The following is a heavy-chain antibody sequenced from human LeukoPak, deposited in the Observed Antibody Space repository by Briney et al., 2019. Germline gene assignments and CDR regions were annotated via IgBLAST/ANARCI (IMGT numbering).Heavy chain of an antibody. D-gene: IGHD3-3*01. J-gene: IGHJ6*04. CDR1: GLTFSSYA. V-gene: IGHV3-48*01. CDR2: ISSSSSTI. Sequence: GGSLRLSCAASGLTFSSYAMSWVRQAPGKGLEWVSYISSSSSTIYYADSVKGRFTISRDNAKNSLYLQMNSLRAEDTAVYYCARAFLEWFVDVWGKGTTVTVSS. CDR3: ARAFLEWFVDV.